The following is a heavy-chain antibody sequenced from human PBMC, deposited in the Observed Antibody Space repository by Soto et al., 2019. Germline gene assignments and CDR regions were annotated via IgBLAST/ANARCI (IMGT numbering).Heavy chain of an antibody. V-gene: IGHV3-30-3*01. D-gene: IGHD3-10*01. CDR1: GFTFSSYA. J-gene: IGHJ5*02. CDR2: ISYDGSNK. Sequence: GGSLRLSCAASGFTFSSYAMHWVRQAPGKGLEWVAVISYDGSNKYYADSVKGRFTISRDNSKNTLYLQMNSLRAEDTAVYYCARDYTYYYGSGSYSPSPWGQGTLVTVSS. CDR3: ARDYTYYYGSGSYSPSP.